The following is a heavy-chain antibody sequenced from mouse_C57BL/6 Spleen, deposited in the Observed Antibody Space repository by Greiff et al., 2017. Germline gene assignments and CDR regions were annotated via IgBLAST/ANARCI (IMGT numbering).Heavy chain of an antibody. Sequence: EVKLVESGEGLVKPGGSLKLSCAASGFTFSSYAMSWVRQTPETRLEWVAYISSGGDYIYYADTVKGRFTISSDNARNTLYLQMSSLKSEDTAMYYCKRDRGNFAWFAYWGQGTLVTVSA. CDR3: KRDRGNFAWFAY. CDR2: ISSGGDYI. CDR1: GFTFSSYA. J-gene: IGHJ3*01. V-gene: IGHV5-9-1*02.